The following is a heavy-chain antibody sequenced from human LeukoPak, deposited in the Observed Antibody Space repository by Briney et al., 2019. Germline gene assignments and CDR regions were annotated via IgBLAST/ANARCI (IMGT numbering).Heavy chain of an antibody. J-gene: IGHJ4*02. CDR3: ARDPSGNGYRHFDY. CDR2: ISPRSSPI. D-gene: IGHD1-26*01. CDR1: GFTFTSYS. V-gene: IGHV3-48*02. Sequence: PGGSLRLSCTASGFTFTSYSMNWVRQTPGKGLEWLSYISPRSSPIFYADSLKGRFAISRDNAKNSLYLQMNSLRDEDTAVYYCARDPSGNGYRHFDYWGQGTLVTVSS.